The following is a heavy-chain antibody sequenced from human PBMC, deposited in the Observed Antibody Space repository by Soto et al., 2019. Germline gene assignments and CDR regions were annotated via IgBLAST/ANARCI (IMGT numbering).Heavy chain of an antibody. J-gene: IGHJ4*02. CDR3: ACRISVAAHYFDY. CDR1: GFTFSSYT. V-gene: IGHV3-21*01. Sequence: EVQLVESGGGLVKPGGSLRLSCTDSGFTFSSYTMNWVRQAPGKGLEWVSSISSNSNYIYYADSVKGRFTISRDNARNSLFMKMSSLRGEFTAVYYCACRISVAAHYFDYWGQGTLVTVSS. CDR2: ISSNSNYI. D-gene: IGHD6-19*01.